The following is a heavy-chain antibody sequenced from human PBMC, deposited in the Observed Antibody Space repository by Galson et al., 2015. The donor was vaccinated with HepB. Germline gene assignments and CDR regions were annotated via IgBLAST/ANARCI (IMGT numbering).Heavy chain of an antibody. CDR2: IYDDGRT. CDR1: GFIVSDNY. V-gene: IGHV3-53*01. CDR3: ARDWEY. D-gene: IGHD1-26*01. Sequence: SLRLSCAASGFIVSDNYMSWVRQPPGKGLEWVSIIYDDGRTFYADSLKGRFTISRDNAKNSLYLQMNSLRAEDTAVYYCARDWEYWGQGTLVTVSS. J-gene: IGHJ4*02.